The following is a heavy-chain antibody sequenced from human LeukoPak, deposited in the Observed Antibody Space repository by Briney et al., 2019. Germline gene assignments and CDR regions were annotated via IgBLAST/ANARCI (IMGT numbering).Heavy chain of an antibody. CDR2: IYHSGST. CDR3: ASRRELTGEPY. J-gene: IGHJ4*02. CDR1: GASISSHAW. V-gene: IGHV4-4*02. D-gene: IGHD3-10*01. Sequence: NPSETLSLTCAVSGASISSHAWWTWVRQPPGKGLEWIGEIYHSGSTPFNPSLRSRVSISVDKSNNRFSLQLSSVTAADTAAYYCASRRELTGEPYWGQGTLVSVSS.